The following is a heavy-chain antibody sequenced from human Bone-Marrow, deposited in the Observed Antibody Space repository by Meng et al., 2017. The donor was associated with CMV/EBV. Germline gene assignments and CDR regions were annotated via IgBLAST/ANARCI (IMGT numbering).Heavy chain of an antibody. J-gene: IGHJ4*02. CDR2: LSASGSIT. CDR1: GFTFSSYW. V-gene: IGHV3-23*01. CDR3: ARTYYDSTIFGVVTTLALDY. Sequence: GESLKISCAASGFTFSSYWMSWVREAPGKGLEWVSSLSASGSITEYGDSVKGRFTISRDNSKNTVYLQMNNLRAEDTAMYYCARTYYDSTIFGVVTTLALDYWGQGTLVTVSS. D-gene: IGHD3-3*01.